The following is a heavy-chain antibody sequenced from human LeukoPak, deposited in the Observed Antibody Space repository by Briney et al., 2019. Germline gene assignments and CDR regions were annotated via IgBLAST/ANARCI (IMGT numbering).Heavy chain of an antibody. CDR2: IYYSGST. D-gene: IGHD2-21*02. CDR3: ARGGVTVVTIFDY. CDR1: GGSISSGGYY. V-gene: IGHV4-31*03. Sequence: PSQTLSLTCTVSGGSISSGGYYWSWIRQHPGKGLEWIGYIYYSGSTYYNPSPKSRVTISVDTSKNQFSLKLSSVTAADTAVYYCARGGVTVVTIFDYWGQGTLVTVSS. J-gene: IGHJ4*02.